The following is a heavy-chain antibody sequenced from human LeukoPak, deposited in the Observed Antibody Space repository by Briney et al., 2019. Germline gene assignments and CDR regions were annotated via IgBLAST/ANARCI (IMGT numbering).Heavy chain of an antibody. D-gene: IGHD6-19*01. CDR1: GFTFSNFN. J-gene: IGHJ4*02. Sequence: PGGSLRLSCAASGFTFSNFNMNWVCQAPGKGLEGGSYISSSSTNIYYTDAVMGRFTISRDNAKNSLYLQMNSLRAEDTAVYYCARDDTAVAGTELDYWGQGTLVTVSS. CDR3: ARDDTAVAGTELDY. CDR2: ISSSSTNI. V-gene: IGHV3-21*01.